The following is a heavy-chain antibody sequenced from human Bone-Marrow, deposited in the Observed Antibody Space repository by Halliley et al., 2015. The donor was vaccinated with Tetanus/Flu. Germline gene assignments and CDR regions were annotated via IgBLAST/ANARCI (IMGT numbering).Heavy chain of an antibody. CDR2: INHRGGT. CDR3: ARRKVGGFKGVDF. J-gene: IGHJ4*02. D-gene: IGHD1-26*01. V-gene: IGHV4-34*01. Sequence: IGEINHRGGTNYNPPPKSRVPVSIDTSKNQFSLRRSSVTAADTAIYYCARRKVGGFKGVDFWGQGTLISVSS.